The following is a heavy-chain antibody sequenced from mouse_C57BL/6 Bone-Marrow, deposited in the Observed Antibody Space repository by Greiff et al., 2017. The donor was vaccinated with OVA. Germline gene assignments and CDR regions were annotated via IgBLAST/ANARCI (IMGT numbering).Heavy chain of an antibody. V-gene: IGHV1-82*01. CDR3: ARCDGYYAMDY. CDR2: IYPGDGDT. Sequence: QVQLKESGPELVKPGASVKISCKASGYAFSSSWMNWVKQRPGKGLEWIGRIYPGDGDTNYNGKFKGKATLTADKSSSTAYMQFSSLTSEDSAIYYCARCDGYYAMDYWGQGTSVTVSS. CDR1: GYAFSSSW. J-gene: IGHJ4*01. D-gene: IGHD2-3*01.